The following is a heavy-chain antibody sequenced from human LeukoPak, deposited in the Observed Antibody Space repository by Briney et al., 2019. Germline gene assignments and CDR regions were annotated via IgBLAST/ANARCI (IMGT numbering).Heavy chain of an antibody. J-gene: IGHJ4*02. D-gene: IGHD4-17*01. Sequence: SETLSLTCTVSGGSISSYYWSWIRQPPGKGLEWIGYIYYSGSTNYNPSLKSRVTISVDTSKNQFSLKLSSVTAADTAVYYCARDLTGDYPFDYWGQGTLVTVSS. V-gene: IGHV4-59*12. CDR2: IYYSGST. CDR1: GGSISSYY. CDR3: ARDLTGDYPFDY.